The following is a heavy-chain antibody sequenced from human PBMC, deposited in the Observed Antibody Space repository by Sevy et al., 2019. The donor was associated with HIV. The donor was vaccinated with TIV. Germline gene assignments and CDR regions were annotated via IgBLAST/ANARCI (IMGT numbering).Heavy chain of an antibody. J-gene: IGHJ4*02. CDR1: GFTFSSYS. D-gene: IGHD6-19*01. V-gene: IGHV3-21*01. CDR3: ARSLDSSGYFDY. CDR2: ISSSSYI. Sequence: GGSLRLSCAASGFTFSSYSMNWVRQAPGKGLEWVSSISSSSYIYYADSVKGRFTISRDNAKNSLYLQMNSLRAEDTAVYYCARSLDSSGYFDYWGQGTLVTVSS.